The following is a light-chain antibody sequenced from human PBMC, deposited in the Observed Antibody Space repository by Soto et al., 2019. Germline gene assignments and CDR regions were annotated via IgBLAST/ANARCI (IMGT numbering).Light chain of an antibody. CDR1: QGISSW. V-gene: IGKV1-12*01. CDR2: AAS. J-gene: IGKJ4*01. CDR3: QPADTFPLT. Sequence: DIQMTQSPSSVSASVGDRVTITCRASQGISSWVAWYQQKPGKAPNLLIYAASSLQSGVPSRFSGSGSGTEFTLAISSLHPEFFATYYCQPADTFPLTFAGVTKVEIK.